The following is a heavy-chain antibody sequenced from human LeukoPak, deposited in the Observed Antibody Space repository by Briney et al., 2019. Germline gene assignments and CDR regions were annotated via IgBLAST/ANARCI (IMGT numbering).Heavy chain of an antibody. CDR2: ISGSGGST. D-gene: IGHD5-18*01. CDR1: GFTFSTYG. CDR3: AAVDVDTAFP. Sequence: QTGGSLRLSCAASGFTFSTYGMSWVRQAPGKGLEWVSAISGSGGSTYYADSVKGRFTISRDNSKNTLYLQMNSLRAEDTAVYYCAAVDVDTAFPWGQGTLVTVSS. J-gene: IGHJ5*02. V-gene: IGHV3-23*01.